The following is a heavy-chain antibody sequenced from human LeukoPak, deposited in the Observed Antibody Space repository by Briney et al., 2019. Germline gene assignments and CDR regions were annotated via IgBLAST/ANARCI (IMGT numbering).Heavy chain of an antibody. CDR1: GFTFSSYA. J-gene: IGHJ4*02. CDR2: ISGSGGST. D-gene: IGHD3-3*01. CDR3: AKDDAPGITLCGVVTPFDY. V-gene: IGHV3-23*01. Sequence: GGSLRLSCAASGFTFSSYAMSWVRQAPGKGLEWVSAISGSGGSTYYADSVKGRFTISRDNSKNTLYLQMNSLRAEDTAVYYCAKDDAPGITLCGVVTPFDYWGQGTLVTVSS.